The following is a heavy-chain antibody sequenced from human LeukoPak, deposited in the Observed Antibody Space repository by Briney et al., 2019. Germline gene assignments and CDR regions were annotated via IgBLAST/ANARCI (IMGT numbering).Heavy chain of an antibody. CDR2: ISSSGSTI. Sequence: GGSLRLSCAASGFTFSSYEMNWVRQAPGKGLEWVSYISSSGSTIYYADSVKGRFTISRDNAKNSLYLQMNSLRAEDTAVYYCARDRYDYVWGSYRQLDYWGQGTLVTVSS. CDR3: ARDRYDYVWGSYRQLDY. V-gene: IGHV3-48*03. CDR1: GFTFSSYE. D-gene: IGHD3-16*02. J-gene: IGHJ4*02.